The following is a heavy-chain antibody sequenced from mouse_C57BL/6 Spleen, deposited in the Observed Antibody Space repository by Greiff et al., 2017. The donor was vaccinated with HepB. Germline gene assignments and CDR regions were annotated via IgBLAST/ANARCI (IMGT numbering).Heavy chain of an antibody. Sequence: VHLVESGPELVKPGASVKLSCKASGYTFTSYDINWVKQRPGQGLEWIGWIYPRDGSTKYNEKFKGKATLTVDTSSSTAYMELHSLTSEDSAVYFCARSGGNYPYAMDYWGQGTSVTVSS. V-gene: IGHV1-85*01. CDR2: IYPRDGST. D-gene: IGHD2-1*01. J-gene: IGHJ4*01. CDR1: GYTFTSYD. CDR3: ARSGGNYPYAMDY.